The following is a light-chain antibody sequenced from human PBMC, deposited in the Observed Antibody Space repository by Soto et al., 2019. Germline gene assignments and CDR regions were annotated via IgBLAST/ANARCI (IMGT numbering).Light chain of an antibody. V-gene: IGKV2-28*01. CDR2: LAS. CDR3: MQALQTPA. Sequence: DIVMTQSPLSLPVTPGEPASISCRSSQSLQHSNGYNYLDWYVQKPGQSPQILIYLASNRASGVPERFSGSGSGTVFTLKISRVEAEDVGVYYCMQALQTPAFGQGPKVEIK. CDR1: QSLQHSNGYNY. J-gene: IGKJ1*01.